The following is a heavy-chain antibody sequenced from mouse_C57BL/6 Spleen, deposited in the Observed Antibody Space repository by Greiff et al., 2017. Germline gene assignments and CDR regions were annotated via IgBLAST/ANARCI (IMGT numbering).Heavy chain of an antibody. CDR1: GFTFSSYA. Sequence: EVMLVESGEGLVKPGGSLKLSCAASGFTFSSYAMSWVRQTPEKRLEWVAYISSGGDYIYYADTVKGRFTISRDNARNTLYLQMSSLKSEDTAMYYCTIYGNYKGYAMDYWGQGTSVTVSS. V-gene: IGHV5-9-1*02. CDR2: ISSGGDYI. CDR3: TIYGNYKGYAMDY. J-gene: IGHJ4*01. D-gene: IGHD2-1*01.